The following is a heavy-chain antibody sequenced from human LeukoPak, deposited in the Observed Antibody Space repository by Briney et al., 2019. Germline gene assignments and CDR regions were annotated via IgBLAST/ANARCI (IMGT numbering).Heavy chain of an antibody. J-gene: IGHJ4*02. CDR2: IYDSGST. D-gene: IGHD3-10*01. CDR3: ARDAGLVRGVITD. CDR1: GGSISIYY. V-gene: IGHV4-59*12. Sequence: SETLSLTCTVSGGSISIYYWSWIRQPPGKGLEWIGYIYDSGSTNYNPSLKSRVTISVDTSKNQFSLKLSSVTAADTAVYYCARDAGLVRGVITDWGQGTLVTVSS.